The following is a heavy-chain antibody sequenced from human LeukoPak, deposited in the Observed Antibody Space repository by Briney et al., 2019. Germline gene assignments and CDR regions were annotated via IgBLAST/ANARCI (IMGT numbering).Heavy chain of an antibody. J-gene: IGHJ4*02. V-gene: IGHV1-2*06. CDR1: GYTFTDYH. CDR2: TNPYSGGT. D-gene: IGHD3-10*01. CDR3: ANQQFASVRAFDY. Sequence: GASVKVSCKASGYTFTDYHIHWVRQAPGQGLEWMGRTNPYSGGTHYSQEFQGRVTMTRDTSISTAYMELSSLRSDDTALYYCANQQFASVRAFDYWGQGILVTVSS.